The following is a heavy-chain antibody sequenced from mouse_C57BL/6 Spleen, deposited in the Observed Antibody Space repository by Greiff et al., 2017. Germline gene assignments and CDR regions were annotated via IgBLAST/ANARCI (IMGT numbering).Heavy chain of an antibody. Sequence: EVQRVESEGGLVQPGSSMKLSCTASGFTFSDYYMAWVRQVPEKGLEWVANINYDGSSTYYLDSLKSRFIISRDNAKNILYLQMSSLKSEDTATYYCARATYDYDAAHFDCWGQGTTLTVSS. D-gene: IGHD2-4*01. CDR1: GFTFSDYY. V-gene: IGHV5-16*01. CDR2: INYDGSST. J-gene: IGHJ2*01. CDR3: ARATYDYDAAHFDC.